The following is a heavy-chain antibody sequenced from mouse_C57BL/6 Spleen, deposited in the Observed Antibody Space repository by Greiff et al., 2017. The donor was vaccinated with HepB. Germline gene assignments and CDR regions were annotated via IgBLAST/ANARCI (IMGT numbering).Heavy chain of an antibody. CDR1: GYTFTSYW. CDR2: IDPSDSET. D-gene: IGHD3-2*02. J-gene: IGHJ3*01. V-gene: IGHV1-52*01. Sequence: QVQLQQSGAELVRPGSSVKLSCKASGYTFTSYWIHWVKQRPIQGLEWIGNIDPSDSETHYNQKFKDKATLTVDKSSSTAYMQLSSLTSEDSAVYYCARVEGQLRPAWFAYWGQGTLVTVSA. CDR3: ARVEGQLRPAWFAY.